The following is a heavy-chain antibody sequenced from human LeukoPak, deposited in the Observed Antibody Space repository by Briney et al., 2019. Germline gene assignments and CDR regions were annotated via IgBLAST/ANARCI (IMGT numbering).Heavy chain of an antibody. D-gene: IGHD6-13*01. CDR1: GGTFSSYA. Sequence: ASVKVSCKASGGTFSSYAITWVRQAPGQGLEWMGRINPIFGTANYAQKFQGRVTITTDESTSTAYMELSTLRSDDTAVYYCARERPPGDSSSWFLEGYFDIWGQGTLVTVSS. J-gene: IGHJ4*02. CDR3: ARERPPGDSSSWFLEGYFDI. CDR2: INPIFGTA. V-gene: IGHV1-69*05.